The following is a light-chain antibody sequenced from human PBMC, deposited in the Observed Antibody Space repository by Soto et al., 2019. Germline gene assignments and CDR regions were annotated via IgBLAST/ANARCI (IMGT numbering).Light chain of an antibody. CDR1: QSISTW. CDR3: QQYKTYTT. V-gene: IGKV1-5*01. Sequence: DIHMTQSPSTLSASVGDKVTITCRASQSISTWLVWYQQKPGKAPKVLIYDVSSLQSGVPSRFSGHGSGTDFTLTISSLQPDDSAIYYCQQYKTYTTFGQGTKVDIK. CDR2: DVS. J-gene: IGKJ2*01.